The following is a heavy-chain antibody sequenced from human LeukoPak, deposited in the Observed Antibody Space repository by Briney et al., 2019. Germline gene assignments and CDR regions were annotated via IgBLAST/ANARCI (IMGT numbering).Heavy chain of an antibody. CDR1: GFTFSSYA. CDR2: IWYDGSNK. V-gene: IGHV3-33*08. CDR3: ASTVSEGYFDY. D-gene: IGHD4-17*01. J-gene: IGHJ4*02. Sequence: GGSLRLSCAASGFTFSSYAMHWVRQAPGKGLEWVAVIWYDGSNKYYADSVKGRFTISRDNSKNTLYLQMNSLRAEDTAVYYCASTVSEGYFDYWGQGTLVTVSS.